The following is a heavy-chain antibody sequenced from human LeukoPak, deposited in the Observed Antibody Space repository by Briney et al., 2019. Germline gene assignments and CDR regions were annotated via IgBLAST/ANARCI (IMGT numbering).Heavy chain of an antibody. V-gene: IGHV3-23*01. Sequence: PGGSLRLSCAASGFTFSSYAMSWVRQAPGKGLEWVSAISGSGGSTYYADSVKGRFTISRDNAKNSLYLQMNSLRVEDTAVYYCASSSPSGYDYYFDYWGQGTLVTVSS. CDR1: GFTFSSYA. J-gene: IGHJ4*02. D-gene: IGHD5-12*01. CDR2: ISGSGGST. CDR3: ASSSPSGYDYYFDY.